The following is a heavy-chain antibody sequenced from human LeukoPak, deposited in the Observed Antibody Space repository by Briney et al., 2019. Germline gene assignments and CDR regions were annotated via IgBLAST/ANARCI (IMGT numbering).Heavy chain of an antibody. Sequence: GASVKVSCKASGYTFTRYYIHWVRQAPGQGLEWMGIINPSGGGTTYAQKLQGRVTMTTDTSTSTAYMELRSLRSDDTAVYYCARDEKVFPQLFDYWGQGTLVTVSS. J-gene: IGHJ4*02. CDR3: ARDEKVFPQLFDY. D-gene: IGHD1-1*01. V-gene: IGHV1-46*01. CDR2: INPSGGGT. CDR1: GYTFTRYY.